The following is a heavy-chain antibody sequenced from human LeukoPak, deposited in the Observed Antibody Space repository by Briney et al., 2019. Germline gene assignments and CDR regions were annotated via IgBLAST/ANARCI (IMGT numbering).Heavy chain of an antibody. V-gene: IGHV1-69*13. CDR1: GGTFSSYA. Sequence: GASVKVSCKASGGTFSSYAISWVRQAPGQGLEWMGGIIPIFGTANYAQKFQGRVTITADESTSTAYMELSSLKSEDTAVYYCARDGDSSSWYFSWGQGTLVTVSS. D-gene: IGHD6-13*01. CDR2: IIPIFGTA. CDR3: ARDGDSSSWYFS. J-gene: IGHJ4*02.